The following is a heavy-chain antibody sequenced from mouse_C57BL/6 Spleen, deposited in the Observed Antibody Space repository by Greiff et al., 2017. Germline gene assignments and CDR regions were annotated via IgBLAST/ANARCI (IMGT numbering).Heavy chain of an antibody. V-gene: IGHV1-82*01. CDR3: ARWDYDKGGRDYYAMDY. CDR1: GYAFSSSW. D-gene: IGHD2-4*01. J-gene: IGHJ4*01. Sequence: QVQLQQSGPELVKPGASVKISCKASGYAFSSSWMNWVKQRPGKGLEWIGRIYPGDGDTNYNGKFKGKATLTADKSSSTAYMQLSSLTSEDSAVYFCARWDYDKGGRDYYAMDYWGQGTSVTVSS. CDR2: IYPGDGDT.